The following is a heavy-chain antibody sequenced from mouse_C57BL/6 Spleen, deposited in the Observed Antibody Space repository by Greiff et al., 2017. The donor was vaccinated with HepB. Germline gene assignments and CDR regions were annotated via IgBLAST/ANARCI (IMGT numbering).Heavy chain of an antibody. D-gene: IGHD1-1*01. Sequence: VQLQQSGPELVKPGASVKISCKASGYAFSSSWMNWVKQRPGKGLEWIGRIYPGDGDTNYNGKFKGKATLTADKSSSTAYMQLRRLTSEDAAVYFCARRGDYGSSEYAMDYWGQGTSVTVSS. CDR3: ARRGDYGSSEYAMDY. CDR2: IYPGDGDT. V-gene: IGHV1-82*01. J-gene: IGHJ4*01. CDR1: GYAFSSSW.